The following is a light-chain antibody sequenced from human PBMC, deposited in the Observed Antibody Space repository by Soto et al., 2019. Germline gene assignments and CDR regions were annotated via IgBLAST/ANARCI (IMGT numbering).Light chain of an antibody. CDR3: QQFHSFSRT. Sequence: DIQMTQSPSTLSASVGDRVTITFRASQNINSWLAWYQQKPGEAPNLLIYEASTWESGVPSRFSGSGSGTEFTLTISSLQPEDFATYYCQQFHSFSRTFGQGTKVDIK. J-gene: IGKJ1*01. V-gene: IGKV1-5*01. CDR1: QNINSW. CDR2: EAS.